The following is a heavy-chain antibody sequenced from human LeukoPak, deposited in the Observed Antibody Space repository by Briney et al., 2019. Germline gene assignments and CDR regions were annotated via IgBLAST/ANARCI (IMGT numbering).Heavy chain of an antibody. CDR3: ARRDSAGYSSGWYVY. CDR1: GGSISSTSYY. Sequence: PSETLSLTCTVSGGSISSTSYYWGWIRQPPGEGLKWIGSMYYSGSTYYNPSLKSRVTISVDTSKNQLSLKLSSVTAADTAVYYCARRDSAGYSSGWYVYWGQGTLVTVSS. D-gene: IGHD6-19*01. V-gene: IGHV4-39*01. CDR2: MYYSGST. J-gene: IGHJ4*02.